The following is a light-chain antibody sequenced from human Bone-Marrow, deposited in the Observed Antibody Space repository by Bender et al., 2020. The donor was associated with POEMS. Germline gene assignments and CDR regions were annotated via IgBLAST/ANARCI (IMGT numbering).Light chain of an antibody. V-gene: IGLV2-14*02. CDR3: SSYAGSPSV. CDR1: STDVGSFNL. CDR2: DVS. J-gene: IGLJ1*01. Sequence: QSALTQPASVSGSPGQSITISCTGTSTDVGSFNLVSWYQQHPGKAPKLMIYDVSKRPSGVPDRFSGSKSGNTASLTVSGLQAEDEADYYCSSYAGSPSVFGTGTKVTVL.